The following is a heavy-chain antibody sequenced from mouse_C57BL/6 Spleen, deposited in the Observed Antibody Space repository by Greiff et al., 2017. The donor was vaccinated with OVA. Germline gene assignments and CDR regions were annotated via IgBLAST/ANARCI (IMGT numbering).Heavy chain of an antibody. D-gene: IGHD1-1*01. V-gene: IGHV3-6*01. CDR1: GYSITSGYY. J-gene: IGHJ3*01. Sequence: QLQQSGPGLVKPSQSLSLTCSVTGYSITSGYYWNWIRQFPGNKLEWMGYISYDGSNNYNPSLKNRISITRDTSKNQFFLKLNSVTTEDTATYYCVKGGDYGFAYWGQGTLVTVSA. CDR3: VKGGDYGFAY. CDR2: ISYDGSN.